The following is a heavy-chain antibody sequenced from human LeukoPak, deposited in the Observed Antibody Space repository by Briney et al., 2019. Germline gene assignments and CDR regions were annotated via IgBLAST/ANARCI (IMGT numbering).Heavy chain of an antibody. CDR2: ISGSGGNT. CDR1: GFTFSSYA. Sequence: GGSLRLACAASGFTFSSYAMSWVRQSPGKGLEWVSAISGSGGNTYSADSVKGRCTISRDDSKKTLFLHMNSLRAEDTAVYYCARGMSATSGYLELEYWGQGTLVTIST. J-gene: IGHJ4*02. D-gene: IGHD3-22*01. V-gene: IGHV3-23*01. CDR3: ARGMSATSGYLELEY.